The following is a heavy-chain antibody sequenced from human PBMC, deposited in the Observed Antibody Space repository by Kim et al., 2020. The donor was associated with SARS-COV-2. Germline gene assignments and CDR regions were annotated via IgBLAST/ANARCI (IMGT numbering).Heavy chain of an antibody. V-gene: IGHV4-4*07. Sequence: SETLSLTCTVSGGSISSYYWSWIRQPAGKGLEWIGRIYTSGSTNYNPSLKSRVTMSVDTSKNQFSLKLSSVTAADTAVYYCARVHYDFWSGYSLLHPWGQGTLVTVSS. CDR2: IYTSGST. D-gene: IGHD3-3*01. CDR1: GGSISSYY. J-gene: IGHJ5*02. CDR3: ARVHYDFWSGYSLLHP.